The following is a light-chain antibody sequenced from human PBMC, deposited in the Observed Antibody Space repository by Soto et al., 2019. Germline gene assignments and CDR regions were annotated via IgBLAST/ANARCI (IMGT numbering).Light chain of an antibody. CDR3: KQRSSWKSELT. V-gene: IGKV3-11*01. J-gene: IGKJ4*02. CDR1: QSVRNY. CDR2: DAS. Sequence: EIVLAQSPATLSLSPGQRATLSCRASQSVRNYLAWYQQKPGQAPRLLIYDASKRATGIPSRFSGSGSGTDFTLTISSLVTEDFAVYCCKQRSSWKSELTFSGGTKVEIK.